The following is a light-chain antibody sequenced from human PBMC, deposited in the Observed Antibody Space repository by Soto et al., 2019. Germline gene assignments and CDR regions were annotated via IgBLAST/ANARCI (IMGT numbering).Light chain of an antibody. V-gene: IGLV7-43*01. Sequence: QTVVTQEPSLTVSPGGTVTLTCASSTGAVTSGYYPNWFQQKPGQAPRPLVYSISNKHSWTPARFTGSLLGDKAALTLSDVQPEDEAEYYCLLYYGGAQVFGGGTQLTVL. CDR2: SIS. J-gene: IGLJ3*02. CDR3: LLYYGGAQV. CDR1: TGAVTSGYY.